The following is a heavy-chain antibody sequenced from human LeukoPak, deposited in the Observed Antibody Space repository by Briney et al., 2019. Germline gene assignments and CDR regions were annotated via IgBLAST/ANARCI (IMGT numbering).Heavy chain of an antibody. V-gene: IGHV1-2*02. CDR3: AIPPVVRHPNGFDT. Sequence: ASVKVSCKASGYTFTGYYMHWVRQAPGQGLEWMGWINPNSGGTNYAQKFQGRVTMTRDTSISTAYMELSRLRSDDTAVYYCAIPPVVRHPNGFDTWGQGTLVTVSS. CDR2: INPNSGGT. CDR1: GYTFTGYY. D-gene: IGHD3-10*01. J-gene: IGHJ5*02.